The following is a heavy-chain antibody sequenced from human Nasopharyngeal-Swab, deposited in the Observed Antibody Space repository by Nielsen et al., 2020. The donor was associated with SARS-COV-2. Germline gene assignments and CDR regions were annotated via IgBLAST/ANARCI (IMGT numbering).Heavy chain of an antibody. J-gene: IGHJ6*02. CDR1: GFTVSSNY. D-gene: IGHD3-22*01. V-gene: IGHV3-53*01. Sequence: GGSLRLSCAASGFTVSSNYMTWVRQAPGKGREGVSVIYSGGTTYYADSVKGRFTISRDNAKNSLYLQMNSLRAEDTAVYYCARDDSSESYYYGMDVWGQGTTVTVSS. CDR3: ARDDSSESYYYGMDV. CDR2: IYSGGTT.